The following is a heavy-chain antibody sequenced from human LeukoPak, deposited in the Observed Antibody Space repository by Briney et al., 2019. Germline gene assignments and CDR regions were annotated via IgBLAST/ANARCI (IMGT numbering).Heavy chain of an antibody. D-gene: IGHD2-2*01. V-gene: IGHV4-61*02. Sequence: SQTLSLTCTVSGGSISSGSYYWSWIRQPAGKGLEWIGRIYTSGCTNYNPSLKSRVTISVDTSKNQFSLKLSSVTAADTAVYYCARAPDWYFVLWGRGTLVTVSS. CDR2: IYTSGCT. CDR3: ARAPDWYFVL. J-gene: IGHJ2*01. CDR1: GGSISSGSYY.